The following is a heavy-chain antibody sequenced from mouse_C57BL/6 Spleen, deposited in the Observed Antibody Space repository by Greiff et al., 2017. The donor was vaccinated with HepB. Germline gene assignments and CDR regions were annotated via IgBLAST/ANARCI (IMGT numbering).Heavy chain of an antibody. V-gene: IGHV3-1*01. D-gene: IGHD2-2*01. Sequence: EVKLQESGPGMVKPSQSLSLTCTVTGYSITSGYDWHWIRHFPGNNLEWMGYISYSGSTNYNPSLKSRISITHDTSKNHFFLKLNSVTTEDTATYYCASDGYYGYFDVWGTGTTVTVSS. J-gene: IGHJ1*03. CDR1: GYSITSGYD. CDR2: ISYSGST. CDR3: ASDGYYGYFDV.